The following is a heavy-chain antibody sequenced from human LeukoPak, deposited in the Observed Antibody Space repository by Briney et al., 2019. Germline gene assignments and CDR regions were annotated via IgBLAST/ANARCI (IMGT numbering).Heavy chain of an antibody. J-gene: IGHJ4*02. V-gene: IGHV4-4*07. CDR1: GGSISSYY. CDR2: IYTSGST. CDR3: ARDWDSSGWYDY. Sequence: SETLSLTCTVSGGSISSYYWSWIRQPAGKGLEWIGRIYTSGSTNYNPSLKGRVTMSVDTSKNQFSLKLSSVTAADTAVYYCARDWDSSGWYDYWGQGTLVTVSS. D-gene: IGHD6-19*01.